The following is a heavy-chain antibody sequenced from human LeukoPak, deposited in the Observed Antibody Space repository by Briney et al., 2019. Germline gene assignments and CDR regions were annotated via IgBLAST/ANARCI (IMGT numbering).Heavy chain of an antibody. J-gene: IGHJ6*02. CDR1: GFTFSSYA. CDR3: AKALEVVGPSYYYYGMDV. CDR2: ISGSGGST. V-gene: IGHV3-23*01. Sequence: PGASLRLYCAASGFTFSSYAMSWVRQAPGKGLEWVSAISGSGGSTYYADSVKGRFTISRDNSKNTLYLQMNSLRAEDTAVYYCAKALEVVGPSYYYYGMDVWGQGTTVTVSS. D-gene: IGHD2-15*01.